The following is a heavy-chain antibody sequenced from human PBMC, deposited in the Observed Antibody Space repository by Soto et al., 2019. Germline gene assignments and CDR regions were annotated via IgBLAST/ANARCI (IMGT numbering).Heavy chain of an antibody. CDR1: GYTFTSYD. CDR2: MNPNSGNT. J-gene: IGHJ6*02. V-gene: IGHV1-8*01. CDR3: ARIIGWRYFDWLSLLYYYYGMDV. D-gene: IGHD3-9*01. Sequence: ASVKVSCKASGYTFTSYDINWVRQATGQGLEWMGWMNPNSGNTGYAQKFQGRVTMTRNTSISTAYMELSSLRSEDTAVYYCARIIGWRYFDWLSLLYYYYGMDVWG.